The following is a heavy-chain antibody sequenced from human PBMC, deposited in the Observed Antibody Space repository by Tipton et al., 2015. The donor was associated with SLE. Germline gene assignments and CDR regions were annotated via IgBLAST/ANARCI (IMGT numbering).Heavy chain of an antibody. CDR2: INHSGST. CDR3: ARVYGSGSYSLDY. Sequence: TLSLTCAVYGGSFSGYYWSWIRQPPGKGLEWIGEINHSGSTNYNPSLKSRVTVSVDTSKNQFSLKLSSVTAADTAVYYCARVYGSGSYSLDYWGQGTLVTVSS. D-gene: IGHD3-10*01. V-gene: IGHV4-34*01. CDR1: GGSFSGYY. J-gene: IGHJ4*02.